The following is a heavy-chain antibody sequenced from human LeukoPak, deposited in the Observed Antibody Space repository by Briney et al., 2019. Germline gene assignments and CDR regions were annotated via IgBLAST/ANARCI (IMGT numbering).Heavy chain of an antibody. D-gene: IGHD6-13*01. CDR3: APRSRGYFYGMAV. Sequence: ASVKVSCKASGYTFTGYYLHWVRQAPGQGLEWMGWINPKSGGTNYEQKFQGRVTMTRDTSITTAYMELSSLTSDDTAVYYCAPRSRGYFYGMAVGGKGPTVTVSP. CDR2: INPKSGGT. V-gene: IGHV1-2*02. CDR1: GYTFTGYY. J-gene: IGHJ6*04.